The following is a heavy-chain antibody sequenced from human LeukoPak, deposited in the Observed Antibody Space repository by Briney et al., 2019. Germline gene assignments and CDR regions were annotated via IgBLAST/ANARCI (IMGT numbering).Heavy chain of an antibody. V-gene: IGHV4-4*07. Sequence: SETLSLTCTVSGDSISSYYWSWIRQPAGKGPEWIGRIYISGSTNYNPSLKSRVTMSVDTSKNQFSLKLSSVTAADTAVYYCASRPGYSSSWYYYYYGMDVWGQGTTVTVSS. CDR3: ASRPGYSSSWYYYYYGMDV. J-gene: IGHJ6*02. D-gene: IGHD6-13*01. CDR1: GDSISSYY. CDR2: IYISGST.